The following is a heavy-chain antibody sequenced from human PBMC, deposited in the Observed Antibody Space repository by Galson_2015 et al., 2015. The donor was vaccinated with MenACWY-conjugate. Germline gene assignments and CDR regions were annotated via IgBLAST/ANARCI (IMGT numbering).Heavy chain of an antibody. Sequence: SLRLSCAASGFTFSSYGMHWVRQAPGKGLEWVAIISYDGSNKYYADSVKGRSTISRDNSKNTLYLQMNSLRAEDTAVYYCANARGNYWGQGTLVTVSS. CDR2: ISYDGSNK. CDR1: GFTFSSYG. D-gene: IGHD3-16*01. V-gene: IGHV3-30*18. J-gene: IGHJ4*02. CDR3: ANARGNY.